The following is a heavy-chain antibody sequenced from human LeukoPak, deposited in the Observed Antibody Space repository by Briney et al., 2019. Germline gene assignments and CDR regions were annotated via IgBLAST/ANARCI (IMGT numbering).Heavy chain of an antibody. CDR2: VSAYNGNT. D-gene: IGHD3-3*01. J-gene: IGHJ5*02. Sequence: ASVKVSCKASGHTFTSYGISWVRQAPGQGLEWMGWVSAYNGNTNYAQKLQGRVTMTTDTSTSTAYMELRSLRSDDTAVYYCARAAKRITIFGVPTGNWFDPWGQGTLVTVSS. CDR1: GHTFTSYG. CDR3: ARAAKRITIFGVPTGNWFDP. V-gene: IGHV1-18*01.